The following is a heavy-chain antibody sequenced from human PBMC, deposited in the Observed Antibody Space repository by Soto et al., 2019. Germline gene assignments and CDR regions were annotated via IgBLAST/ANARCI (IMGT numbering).Heavy chain of an antibody. CDR2: IVVGSGNT. CDR1: GFTFTSSA. J-gene: IGHJ3*02. V-gene: IGHV1-58*01. CDR3: AADRGITGTPHDAFDI. D-gene: IGHD1-7*01. Sequence: ASVKVSCKASGFTFTSSAVQWVRQARGQRLEWIGWIVVGSGNTNYAQKFQERVTITRDMSTSTAYMELSSLRSEDTAVYYCAADRGITGTPHDAFDIWGQGTMVTVSS.